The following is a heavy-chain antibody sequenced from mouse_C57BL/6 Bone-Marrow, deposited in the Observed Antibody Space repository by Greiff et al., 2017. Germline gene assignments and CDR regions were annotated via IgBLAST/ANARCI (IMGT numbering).Heavy chain of an antibody. D-gene: IGHD1-1*01. CDR1: GYTFTSYW. V-gene: IGHV1-72*01. J-gene: IGHJ1*03. CDR2: IDPISGGT. CDR3: ARSHYCGSSYWYFDF. Sequence: QVQLQQSGAELVKLSCKVSGYTFTSYWMHWVKQRPGRGLAWLGRIDPISGGTKYTEKFKSKATLTVDHPSSTAYMQISTLTSEYSAVYYCARSHYCGSSYWYFDFWGTGTTGTVSS.